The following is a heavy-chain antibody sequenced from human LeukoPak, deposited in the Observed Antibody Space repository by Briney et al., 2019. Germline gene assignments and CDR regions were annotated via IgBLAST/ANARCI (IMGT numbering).Heavy chain of an antibody. CDR2: ISYDGSNK. V-gene: IGHV3-30*18. CDR3: AKDLQEYFMAQGLDY. Sequence: PGGSLRLSCAASGFTFSSYGMHWVRQAPGKGLEWVAVISYDGSNKYYADSVKGRFTISRDNSKNTLYLQMNSLRAEDTAVYYCAKDLQEYFMAQGLDYWGQGTLVTVSS. D-gene: IGHD2/OR15-2a*01. CDR1: GFTFSSYG. J-gene: IGHJ4*02.